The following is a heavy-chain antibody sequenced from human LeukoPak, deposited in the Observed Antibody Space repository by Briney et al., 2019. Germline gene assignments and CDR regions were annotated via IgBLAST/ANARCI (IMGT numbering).Heavy chain of an antibody. Sequence: PGGSLRLSCAASGFTSSSYWMSWVRQAPGKGLEWVAVISYDGSNKYYADSVKGRFTISRDNSKNTLYLQMNSLRAEDTAVYYCARDHSDIAVAGSYFDYWGQGTLVTVSS. CDR2: ISYDGSNK. CDR3: ARDHSDIAVAGSYFDY. CDR1: GFTSSSYW. V-gene: IGHV3-30-3*01. J-gene: IGHJ4*02. D-gene: IGHD6-19*01.